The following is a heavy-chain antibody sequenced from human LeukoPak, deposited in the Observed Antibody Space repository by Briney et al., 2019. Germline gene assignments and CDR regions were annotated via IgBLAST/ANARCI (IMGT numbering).Heavy chain of an antibody. D-gene: IGHD3-10*01. Sequence: GGSLRLSCAASGFTFSSYAMSWVRQAPGKGLEWVSSISSSSNYIYYADSVKGRFTISRDNAKNSLYLQMNSLRAEDTAVYYCARARGYYGSGSYWFDYWGQGTLVTVSS. CDR3: ARARGYYGSGSYWFDY. CDR2: ISSSSNYI. V-gene: IGHV3-21*01. CDR1: GFTFSSYA. J-gene: IGHJ4*02.